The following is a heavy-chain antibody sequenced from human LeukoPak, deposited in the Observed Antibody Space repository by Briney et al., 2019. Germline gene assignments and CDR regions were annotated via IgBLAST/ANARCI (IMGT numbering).Heavy chain of an antibody. CDR1: GYSFTAYY. V-gene: IGHV1-2*06. Sequence: ASVKVSCKASGYSFTAYYMQWLRQAPGQGLEWMGRINPNNGDTNYAQKFQGRVTMTRDTSVSTAYMDLSRLTSDDTAVYYCARGGYGGANSGILDSWGQGTLVTVSS. CDR2: INPNNGDT. CDR3: ARGGYGGANSGILDS. D-gene: IGHD6-25*01. J-gene: IGHJ4*02.